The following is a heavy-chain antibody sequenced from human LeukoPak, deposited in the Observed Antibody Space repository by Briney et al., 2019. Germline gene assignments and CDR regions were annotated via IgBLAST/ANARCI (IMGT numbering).Heavy chain of an antibody. CDR1: GGSISSSNW. J-gene: IGHJ4*02. V-gene: IGHV4-4*02. D-gene: IGHD6-6*01. CDR3: ARGSSSSYLSFDY. CDR2: IYHSGST. Sequence: PSGTLSLTCAVSGGSISSSNWWSWVRQPPGKGLEWIGEIYHSGSTNYNPSLKSRVTISVDKSKNQFSLKLTSVTAADTAVYYCARGSSSSYLSFDYWGQGTLVTVSS.